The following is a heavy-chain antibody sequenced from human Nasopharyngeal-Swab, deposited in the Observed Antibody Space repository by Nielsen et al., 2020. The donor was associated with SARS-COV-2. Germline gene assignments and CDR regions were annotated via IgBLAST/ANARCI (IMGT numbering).Heavy chain of an antibody. J-gene: IGHJ6*02. Sequence: ASAKDTCKASGYTFTSNDINRVRQATGQGLEGMGWMNPNSGNTGYAQKFQGRVTMTRNTSISTAYMELSSLRSEDTAVYYCARVGAADCSSTSCYAGVSWDYGMDVWGQGTTVTVSS. D-gene: IGHD2-2*01. CDR2: MNPNSGNT. CDR3: ARVGAADCSSTSCYAGVSWDYGMDV. V-gene: IGHV1-8*01. CDR1: GYTFTSND.